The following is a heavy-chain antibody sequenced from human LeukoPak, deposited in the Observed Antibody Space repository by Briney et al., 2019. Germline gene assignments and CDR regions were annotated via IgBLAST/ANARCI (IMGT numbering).Heavy chain of an antibody. Sequence: GGSLRLSCAASGFTFSDYYMSWIRQAPGKGLEWVSYISSSGSTIYYADSVKGRFTISRDNAKNSLYLQMNSLRAEDTAVYYCARDYYDSSGYSLHYYYYYYMDVWGKGTTVTVSS. D-gene: IGHD3-22*01. CDR1: GFTFSDYY. CDR2: ISSSGSTI. V-gene: IGHV3-11*04. CDR3: ARDYYDSSGYSLHYYYYYYMDV. J-gene: IGHJ6*03.